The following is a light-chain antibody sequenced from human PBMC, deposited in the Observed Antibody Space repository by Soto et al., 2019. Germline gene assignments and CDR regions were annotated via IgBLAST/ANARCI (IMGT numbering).Light chain of an antibody. CDR2: KVS. V-gene: IGKV2-30*01. CDR3: SQGTHWPHT. J-gene: IGKJ2*01. Sequence: DVVMTQSPLSLPVTLGQPASISCRSSHNVLYSDGNTYLNWFHQRPGQSPRRLISKVSNRDSGVPDRFSGSGSDTDFTLKISRVEADDVGVYYCSQGTHWPHTFGQGTKLEIK. CDR1: HNVLYSDGNTY.